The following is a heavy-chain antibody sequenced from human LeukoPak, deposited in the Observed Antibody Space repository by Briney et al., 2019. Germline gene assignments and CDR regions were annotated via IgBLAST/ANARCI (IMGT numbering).Heavy chain of an antibody. V-gene: IGHV3-33*01. CDR2: PRYNGTNK. D-gene: IGHD3-22*01. Sequence: PRRSLRLSCAASEFSFSSYGMHWVRRAPGKGLQWVASPRYNGTNKFHADSVKGRFTISRDNSQSTLYLQMNSLRAEDTAVYYCARARNNYDSSGFSALDYWGQGTLVTVSS. J-gene: IGHJ4*02. CDR1: EFSFSSYG. CDR3: ARARNNYDSSGFSALDY.